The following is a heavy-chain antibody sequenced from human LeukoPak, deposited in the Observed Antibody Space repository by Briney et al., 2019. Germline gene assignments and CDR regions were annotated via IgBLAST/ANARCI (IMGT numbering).Heavy chain of an antibody. CDR2: ISSNGGST. CDR1: GFTFSSYA. J-gene: IGHJ1*01. V-gene: IGHV3-64D*09. Sequence: PGGSLRLSCSASGFTFSSYAMHWVRQAPGKGLEYVSAISSNGGSTYYADSVKGRFTISRDYSKNTLYLQMSSLRAEDTPVYYCVKGQRYYDSSGYYSIEYFQHWGQGTLVTVSS. CDR3: VKGQRYYDSSGYYSIEYFQH. D-gene: IGHD3-22*01.